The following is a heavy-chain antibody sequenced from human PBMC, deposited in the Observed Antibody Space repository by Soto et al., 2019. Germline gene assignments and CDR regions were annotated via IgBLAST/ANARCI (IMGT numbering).Heavy chain of an antibody. V-gene: IGHV6-1*01. J-gene: IGHJ4*02. CDR2: AYYRSKWYI. CDR3: ADSHSSSHRPGY. CDR1: GDSVSSNSAA. D-gene: IGHD6-13*01. Sequence: SQTLSLTGASSGDSVSSNSAAWNWIRQSPSRGLEWLGRAYYRSKWYIDYAVSMKSRMTISPDTSRNQLTLQLNSVTPDDTAVYYCADSHSSSHRPGYWGQGTRVTVSS.